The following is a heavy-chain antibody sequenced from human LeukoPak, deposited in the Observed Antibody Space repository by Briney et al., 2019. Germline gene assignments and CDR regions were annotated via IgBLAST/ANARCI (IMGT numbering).Heavy chain of an antibody. CDR1: GGSIGSYY. V-gene: IGHV4-4*07. Sequence: SETLSLTCTVSGGSIGSYYWIWIRQPAGKGLEWIGRIYTSGSTNYNPSLKSRVTISVDKSKNQFSLKLSSVTAADTAVYYCARERGYTLDYWGQGTLVTVSS. D-gene: IGHD5-12*01. CDR2: IYTSGST. CDR3: ARERGYTLDY. J-gene: IGHJ4*02.